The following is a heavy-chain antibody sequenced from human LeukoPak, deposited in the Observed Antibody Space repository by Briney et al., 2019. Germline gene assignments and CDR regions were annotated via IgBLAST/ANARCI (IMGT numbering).Heavy chain of an antibody. CDR2: IYYSGST. J-gene: IGHJ6*03. CDR3: ARALISYGSGSYYIGGYYYYMDV. CDR1: GGSISSYY. Sequence: SETLSLTCTVSGGSISSYYWSWIRQPPGKGLEWIGYIYYSGSTNYNPSLKSRVTISVDTSKNQFSLKLSSVTAADTAVYYCARALISYGSGSYYIGGYYYYMDVWGKGTTVTISS. D-gene: IGHD3-10*01. V-gene: IGHV4-59*01.